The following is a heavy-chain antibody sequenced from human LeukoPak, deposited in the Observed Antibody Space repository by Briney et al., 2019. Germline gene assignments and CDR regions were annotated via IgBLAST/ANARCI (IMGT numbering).Heavy chain of an antibody. D-gene: IGHD3-10*02. Sequence: PGGSLRLSCAASGFTLSSYAMSGVPHAPGKGREWVSSIFPIGGEIHYADSVRGRFTISRANSKSTLSLQMNSVRDEDTAIYYCATYSQVMFPFESWGQGTLVTVSS. CDR2: IFPIGGEI. CDR1: GFTLSSYA. CDR3: ATYSQVMFPFES. V-gene: IGHV3-23*01. J-gene: IGHJ4*02.